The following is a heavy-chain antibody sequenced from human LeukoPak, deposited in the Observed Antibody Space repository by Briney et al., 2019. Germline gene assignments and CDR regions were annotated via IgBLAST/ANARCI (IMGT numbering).Heavy chain of an antibody. Sequence: SETLSLTCAVYGGSFSGYYWSWIRQPPGKGLEWIGEINHSGSTNYNPSLKSRVTISVDTSKNQFSLKLSSVTAADTAVCYCARASSGWGFYWGQGTLVTVSS. V-gene: IGHV4-34*01. CDR2: INHSGST. J-gene: IGHJ4*02. D-gene: IGHD6-19*01. CDR1: GGSFSGYY. CDR3: ARASSGWGFY.